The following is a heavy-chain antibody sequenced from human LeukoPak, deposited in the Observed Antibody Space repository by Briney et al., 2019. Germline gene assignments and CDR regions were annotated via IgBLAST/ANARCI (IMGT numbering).Heavy chain of an antibody. CDR3: ARPTQLGVNYYYGMDV. D-gene: IGHD7-27*01. V-gene: IGHV4-39*01. CDR2: IYYSGST. J-gene: IGHJ6*02. Sequence: PSETLSLTCTVSGGSISSSSYYWGWIRQPPGKGLEWIGSIYYSGSTYYNPSLKSRVTISVDTSKNQFSLKLSSVTAADTAVYYCARPTQLGVNYYYGMDVWGQGTTVTVSS. CDR1: GGSISSSSYY.